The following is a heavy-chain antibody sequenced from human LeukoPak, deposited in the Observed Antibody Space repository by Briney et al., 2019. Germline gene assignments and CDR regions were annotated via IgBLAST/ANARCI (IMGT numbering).Heavy chain of an antibody. J-gene: IGHJ4*02. CDR1: GYTFTSYG. CDR2: ISAYNGNT. Sequence: GASVKVSCKASGYTFTSYGISWVRQAPGQGLEWMGWISAYNGNTNYAQKLQGRVTMTTDTSTSTAYMELSSLRSEDTAVYYCARERYSSSSYYYFDYWGQGTLVTVSS. CDR3: ARERYSSSSYYYFDY. D-gene: IGHD6-6*01. V-gene: IGHV1-18*01.